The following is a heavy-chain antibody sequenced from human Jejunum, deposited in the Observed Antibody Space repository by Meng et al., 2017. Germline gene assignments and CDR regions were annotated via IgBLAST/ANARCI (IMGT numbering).Heavy chain of an antibody. V-gene: IGHV4-30-4*01. J-gene: IGHJ4*02. CDR1: GGSINTGDYY. D-gene: IGHD2-8*02. CDR2: IYYSGSS. CDR3: ARHPTGGYNYFDY. Sequence: QVQLQQWGAGLLKPSGTLSLTCTVSGGSINTGDYYWSWIRQPPGKGLEWIAYIYYSGSSYSKSSLRSRVIISIDTSKNQFSLILSAVTAADTAVYYCARHPTGGYNYFDYWGQGTLVTVSS.